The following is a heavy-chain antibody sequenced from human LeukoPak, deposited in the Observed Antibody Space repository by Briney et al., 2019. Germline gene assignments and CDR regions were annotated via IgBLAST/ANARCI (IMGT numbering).Heavy chain of an antibody. J-gene: IGHJ4*02. CDR1: GGSISSGDYY. D-gene: IGHD3-10*01. CDR2: IFYSGSA. Sequence: SETLSLTCTVSGGSISSGDYYWNWIRQHPEKSLEWIGYIFYSGSAYYNPSLKSRVTISVDTSKNQFSLKMISLTDADTAVYYCARGSTLIRGFDYWGQGTLVTVSS. CDR3: ARGSTLIRGFDY. V-gene: IGHV4-31*03.